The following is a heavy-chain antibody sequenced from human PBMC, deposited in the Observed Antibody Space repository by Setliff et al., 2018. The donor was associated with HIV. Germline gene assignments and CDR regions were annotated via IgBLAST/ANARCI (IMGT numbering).Heavy chain of an antibody. V-gene: IGHV4-61*02. Sequence: TSETLSLTCTVSGDSINSGTYYWNWLRQPAGKGLEWIGRVYSSGNTYYNPSLRSRAAISVDKSKNQFSLKLNSVTAADTAVYYCARHGTWNSQRFHFDYWGQGTPVTVSS. J-gene: IGHJ4*02. CDR3: ARHGTWNSQRFHFDY. D-gene: IGHD1-7*01. CDR2: VYSSGNT. CDR1: GDSINSGTYY.